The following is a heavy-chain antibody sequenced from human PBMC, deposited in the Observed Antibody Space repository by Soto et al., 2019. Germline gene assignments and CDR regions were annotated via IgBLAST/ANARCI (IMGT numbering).Heavy chain of an antibody. CDR3: ARHKAVAMGCNWFDP. CDR2: IYYSGST. Sequence: PSETLSLTCTVSGGSISSYYWSWIRQPPGKGLEWIGYIYYSGSTNYNPSLKSRVTISVDTSKNQFSLKLSSVTAADTAVYYCARHKAVAMGCNWFDPWGQGNLVTVSS. J-gene: IGHJ5*02. V-gene: IGHV4-59*08. CDR1: GGSISSYY. D-gene: IGHD6-19*01.